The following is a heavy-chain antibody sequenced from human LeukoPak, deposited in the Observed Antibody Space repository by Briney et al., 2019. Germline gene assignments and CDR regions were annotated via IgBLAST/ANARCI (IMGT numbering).Heavy chain of an antibody. J-gene: IGHJ1*01. D-gene: IGHD3-9*01. CDR1: GYTFTSYY. CDR3: ARPARRYDILTGYYPIEYFQH. V-gene: IGHV1-46*01. CDR2: INPSGGST. Sequence: ASVKVSCKASGYTFTSYYMHWVRQAPGQGLEWMGLINPSGGSTSYAQKFQGRVTMTRDMSMSTVYMELSSLRSEDTAVYYCARPARRYDILTGYYPIEYFQHWGQGTLVTVSS.